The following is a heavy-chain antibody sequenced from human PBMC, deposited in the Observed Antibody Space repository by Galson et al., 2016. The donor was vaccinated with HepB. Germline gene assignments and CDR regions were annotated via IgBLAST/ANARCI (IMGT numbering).Heavy chain of an antibody. CDR1: GGSISNSNW. V-gene: IGHV4-4*02. D-gene: IGHD1-14*01. J-gene: IGHJ4*02. CDR3: AREPVFGD. CDR2: IYHNGNT. Sequence: SETLSLTCAVSGGSISNSNWWSWVRQPPGKGLEWIGDIYHNGNTNHNPSLTSRVTMAVDQSKNQFSLNLISVTAADTAVYYCAREPVFGDWGQGTLVTVSS.